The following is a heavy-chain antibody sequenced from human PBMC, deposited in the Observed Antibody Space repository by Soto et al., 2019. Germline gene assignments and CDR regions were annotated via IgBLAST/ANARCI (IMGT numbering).Heavy chain of an antibody. J-gene: IGHJ6*03. D-gene: IGHD6-13*01. CDR2: INSDGSST. CDR3: ASMTGGIYYYYMDV. CDR1: GFTFSSYW. Sequence: EVQLVESGGGLVQPGGSLRLSCAASGFTFSSYWMHWVRQAPGKGLVWVSRINSDGSSTSYAESVKGRFTISRDNAKNTLYLQMNSLRAEDTAVYYCASMTGGIYYYYMDVWGKGTTVTVSS. V-gene: IGHV3-74*01.